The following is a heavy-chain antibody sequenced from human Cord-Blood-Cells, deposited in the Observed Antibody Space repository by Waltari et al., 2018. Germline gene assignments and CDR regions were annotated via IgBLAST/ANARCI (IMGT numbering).Heavy chain of an antibody. CDR3: ARDVTTVTFDY. CDR2: ISYDGSNK. D-gene: IGHD4-17*01. V-gene: IGHV3-30-3*01. J-gene: IGHJ4*02. Sequence: QVQLVAAGGGVVQPGRSLRLSCAASGFPVSRSAMHWVRQVPIKGLEWVAVISYDGSNKYYADSVKGRFTISRDNSKNTLYLQMNSLRAEDTAVYYCARDVTTVTFDYWGQGTLVTVSS. CDR1: GFPVSRSA.